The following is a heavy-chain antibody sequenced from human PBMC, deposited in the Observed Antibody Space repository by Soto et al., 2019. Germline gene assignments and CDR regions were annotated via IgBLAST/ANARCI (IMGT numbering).Heavy chain of an antibody. D-gene: IGHD2-8*01. Sequence: SETLSLTCTVSGGSISSSSYYWGWIRQPPGKGLEWIGSIYYSGSTYYNPSLKSRVTISVDTSKNQFSLKLSSVTAADTAAYYCASLASSAPVLMVLSHYYYYMDVWGKGTTVTVSS. CDR1: GGSISSSSYY. CDR3: ASLASSAPVLMVLSHYYYYMDV. J-gene: IGHJ6*03. CDR2: IYYSGST. V-gene: IGHV4-39*01.